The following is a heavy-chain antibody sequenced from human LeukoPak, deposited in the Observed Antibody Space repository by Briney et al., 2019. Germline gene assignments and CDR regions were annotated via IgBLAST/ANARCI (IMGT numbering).Heavy chain of an antibody. D-gene: IGHD6-13*01. CDR3: ASSSWYGKFDY. V-gene: IGHV4-59*08. CDR1: GGSISSYY. Sequence: PSETLSLTCTVSGGSISSYYWSWIRQPPGKGLEWIGYIYYSGSTNYNPSLKSRVTISVDTSKNQFSLKLSSVTAADAAVYYCASSSWYGKFDYWGQGTLVTVSS. J-gene: IGHJ4*02. CDR2: IYYSGST.